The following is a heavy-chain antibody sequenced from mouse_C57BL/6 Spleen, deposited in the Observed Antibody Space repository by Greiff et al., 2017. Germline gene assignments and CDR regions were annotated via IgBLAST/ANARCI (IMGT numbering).Heavy chain of an antibody. J-gene: IGHJ1*03. CDR3: ARGGVTTVVPCWYFDV. Sequence: QVQLQQSGAELMKPGASVKLSCKATGYTFTGYWIEWVKQRPGHGLEWIGEILPGSGSTNYNEKFKGKATFTADTSSNTAYMQLSSLTTEDSAIYNCARGGVTTVVPCWYFDVWGTGTTVTVSS. V-gene: IGHV1-9*01. CDR2: ILPGSGST. CDR1: GYTFTGYW. D-gene: IGHD1-1*01.